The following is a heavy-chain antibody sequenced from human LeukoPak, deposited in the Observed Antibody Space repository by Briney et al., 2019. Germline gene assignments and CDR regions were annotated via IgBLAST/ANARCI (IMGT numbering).Heavy chain of an antibody. J-gene: IGHJ4*02. CDR3: TTVGLSGYYDSRGYYYFDY. V-gene: IGHV3-15*01. CDR2: IKRKSDGGTT. Sequence: PGGSLRLSCAASGFTFSSAWMSWVRQAPGKGLEWVGRIKRKSDGGTTEYAAPVQGRFTLSRDDSKNTLYLQIDSLKTDGTAVYYCTTVGLSGYYDSRGYYYFDYWGQGTLVTVSP. D-gene: IGHD3-22*01. CDR1: GFTFSSAW.